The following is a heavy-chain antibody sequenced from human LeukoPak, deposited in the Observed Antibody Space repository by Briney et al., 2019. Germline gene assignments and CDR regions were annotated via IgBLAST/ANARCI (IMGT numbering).Heavy chain of an antibody. CDR1: GGSFSGYY. CDR2: INHSGST. J-gene: IGHJ3*02. Sequence: SETLSLTCAVYGGSFSGYYWSRIRQPPGKGLEWIGGINHSGSTNYNPSLKSRVTISVDTSKNQFSLKLSSVTAADTAVYYCARANEYSSSWYLDAFDIWGQGTMVTVSS. V-gene: IGHV4-34*01. D-gene: IGHD6-13*01. CDR3: ARANEYSSSWYLDAFDI.